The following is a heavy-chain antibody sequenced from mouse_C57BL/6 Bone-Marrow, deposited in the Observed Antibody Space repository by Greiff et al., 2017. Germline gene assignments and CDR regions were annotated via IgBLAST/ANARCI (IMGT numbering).Heavy chain of an antibody. V-gene: IGHV1-76*01. CDR1: GYTFTDYY. CDR2: IYPGSGNT. D-gene: IGHD1-1*01. J-gene: IGHJ1*03. CDR3: ARGDYYGSSYWYFDV. Sequence: QVQLKESGAELVRPGASVKLSCKASGYTFTDYYINWVKQRPGQGLEWIARIYPGSGNTYYNEKFKGKATLTAEKSSSTAYIQCSSLTSEASAVYFCARGDYYGSSYWYFDVWGTGTPVTVSS.